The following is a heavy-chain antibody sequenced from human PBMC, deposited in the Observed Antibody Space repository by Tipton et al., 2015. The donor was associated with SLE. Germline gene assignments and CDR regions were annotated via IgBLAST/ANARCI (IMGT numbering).Heavy chain of an antibody. Sequence: QLVQSGPEVKKPGASVKVSCKASGYTFSNYLITWVRQAPGQGLEFMGWISGYNGLTNYPQKFQGGVTMTTDTSTSAAYMELRSLRSDDTAVYFCAREATSGSGYFDYWGQGTLVTVSS. J-gene: IGHJ4*02. D-gene: IGHD6-13*01. CDR1: GYTFSNYL. CDR2: ISGYNGLT. V-gene: IGHV1-18*01. CDR3: AREATSGSGYFDY.